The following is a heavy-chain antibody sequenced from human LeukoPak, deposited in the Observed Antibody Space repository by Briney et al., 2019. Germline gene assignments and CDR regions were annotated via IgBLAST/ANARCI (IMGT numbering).Heavy chain of an antibody. CDR3: ARVPSPPYNWNDERGFDY. V-gene: IGHV1-46*01. D-gene: IGHD1-20*01. Sequence: GASVKVSCKASGYTFTSYYMHWVRQAPGQGLEWMGIINPSGGSTSYAQKFQGRVTMTRDTSTSTVYMELSSLRSEDTAVYYCARVPSPPYNWNDERGFDYWGQGTLVTVSS. CDR1: GYTFTSYY. J-gene: IGHJ4*02. CDR2: INPSGGST.